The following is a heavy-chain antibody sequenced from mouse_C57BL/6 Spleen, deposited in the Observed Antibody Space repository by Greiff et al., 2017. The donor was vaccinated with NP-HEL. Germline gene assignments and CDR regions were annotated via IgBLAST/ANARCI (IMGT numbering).Heavy chain of an antibody. CDR2: IYPGSGST. Sequence: VQLQQPGAELVKPGASVKMSCKASGYTFTSYWITWVKQRPGQGLEWIGDIYPGSGSTNYNEKFKSKATLTVDTSSSTAYMQLSSLTSEDSAVYYCAIYYGNYDYAMDYWGQGTSVTVSS. CDR1: GYTFTSYW. V-gene: IGHV1-55*01. J-gene: IGHJ4*01. D-gene: IGHD2-1*01. CDR3: AIYYGNYDYAMDY.